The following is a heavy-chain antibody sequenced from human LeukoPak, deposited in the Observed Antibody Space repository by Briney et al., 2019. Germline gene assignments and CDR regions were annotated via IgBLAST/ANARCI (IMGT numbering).Heavy chain of an antibody. CDR2: IYSDGST. D-gene: IGHD6-19*01. CDR1: GDSISGYY. J-gene: IGHJ4*02. V-gene: IGHV4-4*07. CDR3: ARDSSGWPSLDY. Sequence: SETLSLTCTVSGDSISGYYWTWIRQPADKGLEWIGRIYSDGSTSYNPSLKSRITMSLDTSRNQFSLKLNSMTAADTAVYYCARDSSGWPSLDYWGQGTLVTVSS.